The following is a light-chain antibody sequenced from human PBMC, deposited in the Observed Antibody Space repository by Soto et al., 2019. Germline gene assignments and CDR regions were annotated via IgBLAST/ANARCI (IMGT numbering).Light chain of an antibody. CDR2: DVS. Sequence: QSALAQPRSVSGSPGQSVTISCTGTSSDIGGYTYVSWYQQHPGKAPKVIIYDVSERPSGVPDRFSGSKSGNTASLTISGLQPEDEADHYCCPFAGPQYFEVLGEGT. J-gene: IGLJ2*01. CDR3: CPFAGPQYFEV. CDR1: SSDIGGYTY. V-gene: IGLV2-11*01.